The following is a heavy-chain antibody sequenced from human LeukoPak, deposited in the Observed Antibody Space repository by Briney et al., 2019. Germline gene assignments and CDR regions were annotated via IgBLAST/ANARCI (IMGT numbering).Heavy chain of an antibody. CDR3: ARCQTKYYYGSGSYSYYFDY. D-gene: IGHD3-10*01. Sequence: SVKVSCKASGRTFSSYAISWVRQAPGQGLEWMGRIIPILGIANYAQKFQGRVTITADKSTSTAYMELSSLRSEDTAVYYCARCQTKYYYGSGSYSYYFDYWGQGTLVTVSS. CDR2: IIPILGIA. J-gene: IGHJ4*02. CDR1: GRTFSSYA. V-gene: IGHV1-69*04.